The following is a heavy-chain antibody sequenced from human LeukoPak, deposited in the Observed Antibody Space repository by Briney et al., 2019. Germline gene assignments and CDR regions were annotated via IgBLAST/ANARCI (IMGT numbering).Heavy chain of an antibody. CDR1: GGSISSSSYY. Sequence: SETLSLTCTVSGGSISSSSYYWGWIRQPPGKGLEWIGSIYHSGSTYYNPSLKSRVTISVDTSKNQFSLKLSSVTAADTAVYYCAREEDSGYAFFDYWGQGTLVTVSS. D-gene: IGHD5-12*01. V-gene: IGHV4-39*07. CDR2: IYHSGST. CDR3: AREEDSGYAFFDY. J-gene: IGHJ4*02.